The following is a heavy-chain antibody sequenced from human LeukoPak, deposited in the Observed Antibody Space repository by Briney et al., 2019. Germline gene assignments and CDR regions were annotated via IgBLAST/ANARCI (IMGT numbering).Heavy chain of an antibody. J-gene: IGHJ4*02. D-gene: IGHD1-1*01. CDR3: ARGEERRVVS. CDR1: GFSISSGYY. CDR2: IHPSGTM. V-gene: IGHV4-38-2*01. Sequence: SETLSLTCVVSGFSISSGYYWGWIRQPPGKGLEWIGNIHPSGTMFHNSSLNSRVTISIDTSKNQFSLKLSAVTAADTAVYYYARGEERRVVSWGQGPLVTVS.